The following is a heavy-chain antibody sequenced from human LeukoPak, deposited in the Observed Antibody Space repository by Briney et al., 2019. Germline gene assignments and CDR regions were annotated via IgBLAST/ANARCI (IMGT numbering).Heavy chain of an antibody. Sequence: GGSLRLSCAASGFTFSDYYMNWIRQAPGKGLEYISYISGSSSDTNYADSVKGRFTISRDNAKKSLYLQMNSLSAEDTAVYYCGRFSRAPDYWGQGTLVTVSS. CDR2: ISGSSSDT. J-gene: IGHJ4*02. CDR1: GFTFSDYY. CDR3: GRFSRAPDY. D-gene: IGHD2-2*01. V-gene: IGHV3-11*06.